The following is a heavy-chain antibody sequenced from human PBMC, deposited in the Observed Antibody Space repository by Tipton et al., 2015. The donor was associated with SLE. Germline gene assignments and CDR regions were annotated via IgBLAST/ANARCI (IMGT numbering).Heavy chain of an antibody. Sequence: LRLSCAVYGGSFSGYYWSWIRQPPGKGLEWIGEINHSGSTNYNPSLKSRFTISGDTSKNHFSLKLSSGTAADTAVYYCAGRYSGPGGYFDYWGQGTLVTVSS. CDR2: INHSGST. CDR3: AGRYSGPGGYFDY. J-gene: IGHJ4*02. CDR1: GGSFSGYY. D-gene: IGHD5-12*01. V-gene: IGHV4-34*01.